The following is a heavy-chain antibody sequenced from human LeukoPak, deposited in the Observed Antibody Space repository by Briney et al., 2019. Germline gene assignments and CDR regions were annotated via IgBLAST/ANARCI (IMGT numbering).Heavy chain of an antibody. CDR1: GYSFTSYW. CDR2: IYPGDSDT. J-gene: IGHJ4*02. D-gene: IGHD6-19*01. CDR3: ARDRQWIAVAGLDY. V-gene: IGHV5-51*01. Sequence: GESLKISCKGSGYSFTSYWIGWVRQMPGKGLEWMGIIYPGDSDTRYSPSFQGQVTISADKSISTAYLQWSSLRAEDTAVYYCARDRQWIAVAGLDYWGQGTLVTVSS.